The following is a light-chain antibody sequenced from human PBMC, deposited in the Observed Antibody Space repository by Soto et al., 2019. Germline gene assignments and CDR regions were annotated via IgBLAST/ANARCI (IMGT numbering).Light chain of an antibody. V-gene: IGLV2-14*03. CDR2: DVT. Sequence: QSVLTQPASVSGSPGQSITISCSGTSSGIGGNSHVSWYQKFPGKAPKLILYDVTSRPSGISDRFSGSKSDNTASLIISGLQVEDEADYYRTSPASDKTLIFGGGTQLTVL. J-gene: IGLJ2*01. CDR1: SSGIGGNSH. CDR3: TSPASDKTLI.